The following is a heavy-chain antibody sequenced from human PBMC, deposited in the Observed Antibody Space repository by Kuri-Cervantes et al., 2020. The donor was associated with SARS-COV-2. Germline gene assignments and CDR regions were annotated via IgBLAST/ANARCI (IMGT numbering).Heavy chain of an antibody. CDR1: GGSISSYY. D-gene: IGHD1-1*01. J-gene: IGHJ5*02. CDR3: ARGTPPHH. CDR2: IYYSGST. V-gene: IGHV4-59*01. Sequence: SETLSLTCTVSGGSISSYYWSWIRQPPGKGLEWIGYIYYSGSTNYNPSLKSRVTISVDTSKNQFSLKLSSVTAADTAVCYCARGTPPHHWGQGTLVTVSS.